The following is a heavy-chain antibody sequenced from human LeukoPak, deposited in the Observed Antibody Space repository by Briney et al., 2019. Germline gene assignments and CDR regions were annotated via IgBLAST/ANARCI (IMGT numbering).Heavy chain of an antibody. CDR1: GGTFSSYA. V-gene: IGHV1-69*05. CDR3: ARDSLGGSSSWIPGYYYMDV. CDR2: IIPMFGTA. D-gene: IGHD6-13*01. Sequence: SVTVSCKASGGTFSSYAISWVRQAPGQGREWMGGIIPMFGTAKYAQKFQGRVTITTDESTSTAYMELSSLRSEDTAVYYCARDSLGGSSSWIPGYYYMDVWGKGTTVTVSS. J-gene: IGHJ6*03.